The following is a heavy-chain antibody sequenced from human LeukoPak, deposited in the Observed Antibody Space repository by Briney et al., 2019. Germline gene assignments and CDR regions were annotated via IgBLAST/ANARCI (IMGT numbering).Heavy chain of an antibody. CDR2: VNADGGNT. D-gene: IGHD1-26*01. CDR3: TKRVKYGGTWDHFAD. CDR1: GFTFSSFF. Sequence: PGGSLRLSCAASGFTFSSFFMTWVRQAPGKGLEWVSTVNADGGNTYYADSVKGRFTISRDNSKSTLILQMNSLRVEDTALYYCTKRVKYGGTWDHFADWGQGTLVTVSS. V-gene: IGHV3-23*01. J-gene: IGHJ4*02.